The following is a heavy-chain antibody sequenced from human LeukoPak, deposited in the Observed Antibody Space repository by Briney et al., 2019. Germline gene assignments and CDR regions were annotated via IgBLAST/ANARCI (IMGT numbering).Heavy chain of an antibody. CDR1: GGSFSGYY. J-gene: IGHJ3*02. CDR2: INHSGST. D-gene: IGHD2-2*01. CDR3: ARPRPYCSSTSCYRSRAFDI. Sequence: SETLSLTCAVYGGSFSGYYWGWIRQPPGKGLEWIGEINHSGSTNYNPSLKGRVTISVDTSKNQFSLKLSSVTAADTAVYYCARPRPYCSSTSCYRSRAFDIWGQGAMVTVSS. V-gene: IGHV4-34*01.